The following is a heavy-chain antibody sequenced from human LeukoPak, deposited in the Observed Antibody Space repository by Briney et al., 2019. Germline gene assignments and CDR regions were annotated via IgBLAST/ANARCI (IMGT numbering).Heavy chain of an antibody. CDR2: INPHSGGT. J-gene: IGHJ6*03. CDR1: GYSFTGYN. CDR3: ARSGNLIAASVTKDYYYYMDV. V-gene: IGHV1-2*06. D-gene: IGHD6-13*01. Sequence: KAXGYSFTGYNIHWVRQAPGQGLEWMGRINPHSGGTMFAQKFQDRITMTIDKYDNTVYMEMNRVTYGDTAVYFCARSGNLIAASVTKDYYYYMDVWGKGITVTVSS.